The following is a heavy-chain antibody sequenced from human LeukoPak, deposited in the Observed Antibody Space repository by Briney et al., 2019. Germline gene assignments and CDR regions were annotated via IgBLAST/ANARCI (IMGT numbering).Heavy chain of an antibody. J-gene: IGHJ4*02. CDR2: MNPNSGNT. CDR3: ARIAAPGNRRLNF. Sequence: ASVKVSCKASGYTFTTYDINWVRQAAGQGLEWTGWMNPNSGNTGNAQRFQGRVTMTRSTSISTAYMELTSLTSEDTAVYFCARIAAPGNRRLNFWGQGTLVTVSS. D-gene: IGHD6-13*01. V-gene: IGHV1-8*01. CDR1: GYTFTTYD.